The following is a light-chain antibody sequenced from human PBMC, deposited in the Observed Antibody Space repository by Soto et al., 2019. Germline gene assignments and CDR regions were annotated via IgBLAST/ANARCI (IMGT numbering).Light chain of an antibody. Sequence: EIVMTQSPATLSVSPGERATLSCRASQSISVNLAWYQQKPGQAPRLLIYGASTRATGLPARLRGSGSGTEFTLGINSLQSEDFAIYYCQQYNNWPANFGPGTKVDIK. CDR3: QQYNNWPAN. J-gene: IGKJ3*01. CDR1: QSISVN. V-gene: IGKV3-15*01. CDR2: GAS.